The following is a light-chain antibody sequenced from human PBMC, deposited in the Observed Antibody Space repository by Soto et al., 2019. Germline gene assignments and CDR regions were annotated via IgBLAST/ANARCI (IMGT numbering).Light chain of an antibody. Sequence: EIVMTQSPATLSLSPVERATLSCRAGESVSNNLAWYQQKAGQAPRLLIYGASTRATGIPARFSGSGSGTEFTLTISSLQSEDFAVYYCQQYSIWRTFGQGTKVDIK. CDR3: QQYSIWRT. V-gene: IGKV3-15*01. CDR2: GAS. J-gene: IGKJ1*01. CDR1: ESVSNN.